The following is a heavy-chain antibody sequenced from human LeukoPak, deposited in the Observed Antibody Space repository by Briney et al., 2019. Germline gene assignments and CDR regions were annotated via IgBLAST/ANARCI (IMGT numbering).Heavy chain of an antibody. CDR1: GLTFSDYY. J-gene: IGHJ6*02. Sequence: PGGSLRLSCAASGLTFSDYYMSWIRQAPGKGLEWVSYISSSGSTIYYADSVKGRFTISRDNAKNSLYLQMNSLRAEDTAVYYCARDQVLYSNYDGYYGMDVWGQGTTVTVSS. CDR2: ISSSGSTI. V-gene: IGHV3-11*01. CDR3: ARDQVLYSNYDGYYGMDV. D-gene: IGHD4-11*01.